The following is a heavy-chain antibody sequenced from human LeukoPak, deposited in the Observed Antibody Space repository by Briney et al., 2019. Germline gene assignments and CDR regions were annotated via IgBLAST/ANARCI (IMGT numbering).Heavy chain of an antibody. CDR1: GFTFSSYS. J-gene: IGHJ4*02. V-gene: IGHV3-48*02. CDR2: ITASGTAM. CDR3: ARGKAAAGTIQYYFDY. D-gene: IGHD6-13*01. Sequence: GGSLRLSCAASGFTFSSYSMNWVRQAPGKGLEWVSHITASGTAMFYADSVKGRFTISRDNAKNSLYLQMHSLRDEDTAVYYCARGKAAAGTIQYYFDYWGQGTLVTVSS.